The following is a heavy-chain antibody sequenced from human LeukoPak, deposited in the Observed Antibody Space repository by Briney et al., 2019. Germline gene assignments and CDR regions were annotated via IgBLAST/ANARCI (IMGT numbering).Heavy chain of an antibody. CDR3: AAGRWLRSGSDY. V-gene: IGHV1-2*02. Sequence: ASVKVSCKASGYTFTGHYLHWVRQVPGQGLEWMGWINPRNAATNYAQKFQARVTMTRDTSISTAYMELDRLRSDDTAVYFCAAGRWLRSGSDYWGQGTLVTVSS. J-gene: IGHJ4*02. D-gene: IGHD5-12*01. CDR1: GYTFTGHY. CDR2: INPRNAAT.